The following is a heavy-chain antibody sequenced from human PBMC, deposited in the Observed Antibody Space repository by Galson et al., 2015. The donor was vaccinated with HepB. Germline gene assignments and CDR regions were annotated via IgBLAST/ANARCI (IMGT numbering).Heavy chain of an antibody. Sequence: SVKVSCKASGYTFTGYYMHWVRQAPGQGLEWMGRINPNSGGTNYAQKFQGRVTMTRDTSISTAYMELSRLRSDDTAVYYCARESRGAYSNYRFDYWGQGTLVTVSS. CDR2: INPNSGGT. CDR3: ARESRGAYSNYRFDY. D-gene: IGHD4-11*01. V-gene: IGHV1-2*06. J-gene: IGHJ4*02. CDR1: GYTFTGYY.